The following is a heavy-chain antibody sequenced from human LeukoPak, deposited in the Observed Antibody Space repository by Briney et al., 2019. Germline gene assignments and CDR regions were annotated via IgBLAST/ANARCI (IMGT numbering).Heavy chain of an antibody. CDR2: ISSSTIDI. V-gene: IGHV3-21*01. CDR1: DVTLGSHT. D-gene: IGHD3-16*01. J-gene: IGHJ6*03. CDR3: ARGLVFWGFYYYYMDV. Sequence: GGSLRLSCEVSDVTLGSHTFYWVRQVPGKGLEWVSSISSSTIDIFYSDSVKGRFTISRDNAKNSLYLQMNSLRAEDTAVYYCARGLVFWGFYYYYMDVWGKGTTVTVSS.